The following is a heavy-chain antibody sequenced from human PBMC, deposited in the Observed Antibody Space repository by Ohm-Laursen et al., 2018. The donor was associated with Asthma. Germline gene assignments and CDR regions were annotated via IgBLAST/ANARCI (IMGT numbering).Heavy chain of an antibody. CDR1: GFTFSSYG. J-gene: IGHJ6*02. CDR2: IWYDGSNK. V-gene: IGHV3-33*01. Sequence: RSLRLSCAAPGFTFSSYGMHWVRQAPGKGLEWVAVIWYDGSNKYYADSVKGRFTISRDNSKNTLYLQMNSLRAEDTAVYYCARDRRLTTPNYYGMDVWGQGTTVTVSS. CDR3: ARDRRLTTPNYYGMDV. D-gene: IGHD4-11*01.